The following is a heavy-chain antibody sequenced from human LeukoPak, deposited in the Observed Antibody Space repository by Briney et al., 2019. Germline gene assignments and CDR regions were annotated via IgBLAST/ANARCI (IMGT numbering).Heavy chain of an antibody. CDR2: IYSNEAT. CDR1: GGSITGYH. CDR3: ARRNDFDI. Sequence: KPSETLSLTCTVPGGSITGYHWSWIRQPPGKGLEWIGYIYSNEATQYKPSLKSRVTISADTSKNQFSLNLTSVSAADTAIYYCARRNDFDIWGQGTMVTVSS. J-gene: IGHJ3*02. V-gene: IGHV4-4*08.